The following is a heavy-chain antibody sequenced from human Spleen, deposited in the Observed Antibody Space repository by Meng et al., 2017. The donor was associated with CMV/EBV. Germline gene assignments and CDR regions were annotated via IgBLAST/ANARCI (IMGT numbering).Heavy chain of an antibody. J-gene: IGHJ4*02. CDR1: GFTFSSYG. V-gene: IGHV3-33*06. D-gene: IGHD3-3*01. CDR2: IWYDGSNK. Sequence: GESLKISCAASGFTFSSYGMHWVRQAPGKGLEWVAVIWYDGSNKYYADSVKGRFTISRDNSKNTLYLQMNSLRAEDTAVYYCAKDTTSEWLLDYWGQGTLVTVS. CDR3: AKDTTSEWLLDY.